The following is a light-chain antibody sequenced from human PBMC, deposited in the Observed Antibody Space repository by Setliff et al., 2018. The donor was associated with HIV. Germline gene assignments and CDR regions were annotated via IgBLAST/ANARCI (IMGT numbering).Light chain of an antibody. CDR2: DVS. Sequence: SALTQPASVPGSPGQSITISCTGTSSDVGGYNYVSWYQQHPGKAPKLMIYDVSKRPSGVSNRFSGSKSGNTASLTISGLQAEDEADYYCCSYAGSSSPYVFGTGTKVTVL. CDR1: SSDVGGYNY. CDR3: CSYAGSSSPYV. V-gene: IGLV2-23*02. J-gene: IGLJ1*01.